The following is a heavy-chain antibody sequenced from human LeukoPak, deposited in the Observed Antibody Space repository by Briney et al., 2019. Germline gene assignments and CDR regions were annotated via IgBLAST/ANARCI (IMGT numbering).Heavy chain of an antibody. Sequence: GESLKISCKGSGYSFTSYWIGWVRQMPGKGLEWMGIIHPGDSDTRYSPSFQGQVTISADKSISTAYLQWSGLKASDTGIYYCARHSQAVGGLFDYWGQGTLVTVSS. CDR1: GYSFTSYW. D-gene: IGHD6-19*01. V-gene: IGHV5-51*01. CDR2: IHPGDSDT. J-gene: IGHJ4*02. CDR3: ARHSQAVGGLFDY.